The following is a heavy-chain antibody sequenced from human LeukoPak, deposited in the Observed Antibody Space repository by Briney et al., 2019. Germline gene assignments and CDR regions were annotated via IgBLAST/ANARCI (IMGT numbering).Heavy chain of an antibody. V-gene: IGHV3-21*04. CDR1: GFTFSGHN. D-gene: IGHD3-3*01. CDR2: ISSSSSYI. CDR3: ARDQYDTWSRRGNFDS. Sequence: GGSLRLSCAASGFTFSGHNMNWVRQAPGKGLEWVSSISSSSSYIYYADSVKGRFTISRDNAKNSLYLQMNSLRVEDTAVFYCARDQYDTWSRRGNFDSWGQGTLVIVSS. J-gene: IGHJ4*02.